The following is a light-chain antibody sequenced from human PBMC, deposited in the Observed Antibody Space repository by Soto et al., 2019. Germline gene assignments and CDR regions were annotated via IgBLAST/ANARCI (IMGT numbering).Light chain of an antibody. Sequence: EIVLTQSPATLSLSPGARATLSCRASQSLNNYLAWYQQKPGQAPRLLIYDASERATGVPARFSGSGSGTDFTLTISSLEPEDFAVYYCQQLYNWPRFSFGPGTKLDIK. V-gene: IGKV3-11*01. CDR1: QSLNNY. CDR3: QQLYNWPRFS. J-gene: IGKJ3*01. CDR2: DAS.